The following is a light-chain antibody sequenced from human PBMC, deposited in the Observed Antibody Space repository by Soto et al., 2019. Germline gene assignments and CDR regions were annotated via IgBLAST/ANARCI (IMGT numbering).Light chain of an antibody. Sequence: EIVLTQSPATLSLSPGERATLSCRASQSVSSYLAWYQQKPGQAPRLLIYDESKRATGIPARFSGSGFGTDYTLTISSLQPEDFATYYCQQANSFPLTFGGGTKVEIK. V-gene: IGKV3-11*01. J-gene: IGKJ4*01. CDR3: QQANSFPLT. CDR1: QSVSSY. CDR2: DES.